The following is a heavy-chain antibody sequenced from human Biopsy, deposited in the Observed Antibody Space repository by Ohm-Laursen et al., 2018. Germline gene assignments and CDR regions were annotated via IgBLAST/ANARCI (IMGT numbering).Heavy chain of an antibody. D-gene: IGHD6-19*01. J-gene: IGHJ3*02. Sequence: SQTLSLTCAVSGVSINTGGYYWTWIRQHPGTGLEWIGYIHYSGNTLYNPSLKSRLTISVDTSRNQFSLKLTSVTAADTAVYYCAKHGSGWTGDDALHIWGQGTMVTVSS. CDR1: GVSINTGGYY. CDR2: IHYSGNT. V-gene: IGHV4-31*11. CDR3: AKHGSGWTGDDALHI.